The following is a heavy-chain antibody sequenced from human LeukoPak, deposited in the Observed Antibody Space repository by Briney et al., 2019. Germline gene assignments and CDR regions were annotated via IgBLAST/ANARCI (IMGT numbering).Heavy chain of an antibody. CDR3: EIAAAGTGYDY. J-gene: IGHJ4*02. V-gene: IGHV1-69*13. D-gene: IGHD6-13*01. CDR1: GYTFTSYG. Sequence: GASVKVSCKASGYTFTSYGISWVRQAPGQGLEWMGGIIPIFGTANYAQKFQGRVTITADESTSTAYMELSSLRSEDTAVYYCEIAAAGTGYDYWGQGTLVTVSS. CDR2: IIPIFGTA.